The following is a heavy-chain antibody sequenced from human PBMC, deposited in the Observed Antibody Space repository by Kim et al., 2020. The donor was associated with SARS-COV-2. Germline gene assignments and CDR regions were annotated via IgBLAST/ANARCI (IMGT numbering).Heavy chain of an antibody. CDR1: GGSISSYY. J-gene: IGHJ3*02. D-gene: IGHD5-18*01. Sequence: SETLSLTCTVSGGSISSYYWSWIRQPPGKGLEWIGYIYYSGSTNYNPSLKSRVTISVDTSKNQFSLKLSSVTAADTAVYYCAREVDTAMVYAFDIWGQGTMITVSS. CDR2: IYYSGST. V-gene: IGHV4-59*01. CDR3: AREVDTAMVYAFDI.